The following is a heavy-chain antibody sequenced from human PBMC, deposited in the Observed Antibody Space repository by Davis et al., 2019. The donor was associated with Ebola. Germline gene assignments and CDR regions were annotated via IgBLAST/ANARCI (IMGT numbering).Heavy chain of an antibody. CDR2: IEEDGSEK. V-gene: IGHV3-7*03. CDR3: GRGRGWVDY. CDR1: GFRFSSFW. J-gene: IGHJ4*02. D-gene: IGHD5-24*01. Sequence: GESLKISCAASGFRFSSFWMSWVRQAPGKGLEWVANIEEDGSEKNYVDSVKGRFTISRDNAKNSLYLQMNSLRAEDTAVYYCGRGRGWVDYWGQGTLVTVSS.